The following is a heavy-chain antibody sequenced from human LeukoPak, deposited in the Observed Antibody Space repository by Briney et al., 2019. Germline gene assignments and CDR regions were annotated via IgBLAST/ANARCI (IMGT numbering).Heavy chain of an antibody. J-gene: IGHJ4*02. CDR2: IKQDGREK. D-gene: IGHD1-26*01. V-gene: IGHV3-7*04. Sequence: PGGSLRLSCAASGFTFSSYWMTWVRQAPGKGREGVANIKQDGREKYYVDSVKGRFTISRDNAKHSLFLQMNSLRAEETAVYYCARADYSGRIFDYWGPGTLVIVSS. CDR3: ARADYSGRIFDY. CDR1: GFTFSSYW.